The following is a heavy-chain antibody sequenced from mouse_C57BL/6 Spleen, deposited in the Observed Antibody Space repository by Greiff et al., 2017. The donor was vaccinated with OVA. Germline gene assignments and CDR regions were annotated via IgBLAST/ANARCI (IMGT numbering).Heavy chain of an antibody. CDR2: IYPGDGDT. V-gene: IGHV1-82*01. Sequence: QVQLKQSGPELVKPRASVKISCKASGYAFSSSWMNWVKQRPGKGLEWIGRIYPGDGDTNYNGKFKGKATLTADKSSSTAYMQLSSLTSEDSSVYFCARHDGRSYPSDHWGQRTPLIVSP. CDR3: ARHDGRSYPSDH. J-gene: IGHJ2*01. D-gene: IGHD1-1*01. CDR1: GYAFSSSW.